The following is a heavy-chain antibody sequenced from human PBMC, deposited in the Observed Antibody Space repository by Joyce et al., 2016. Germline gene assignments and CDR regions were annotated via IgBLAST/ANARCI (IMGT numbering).Heavy chain of an antibody. Sequence: QVHLVESGGGVVQPGNSLRLSCVVSGIDISGSAFNWVRQAPGKGRDWVTTISHDGYRRYADSVKGRFTVSRDYSKKRVDLEMNNLRFDDTAIYYCARIGYGVSLGNGFDPWGQGTPVTVSS. CDR2: ISHDGYR. D-gene: IGHD2-15*01. J-gene: IGHJ5*02. CDR3: ARIGYGVSLGNGFDP. V-gene: IGHV3-30*04. CDR1: GIDISGSA.